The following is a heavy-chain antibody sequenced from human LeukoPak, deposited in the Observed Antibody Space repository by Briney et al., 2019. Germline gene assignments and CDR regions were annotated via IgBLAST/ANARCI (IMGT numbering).Heavy chain of an antibody. V-gene: IGHV4-61*02. CDR1: GGSISSDSYY. Sequence: PSETLSLTCTVSGGSISSDSYYWTWIRQPAGKGLEWIGRVYTSGSTDFNPSLKSRVSISLDTSKNQFSLKLSSVTAADTAVYYCARDGPNPYYYDSSGLGGYYMDVWGKGTTVTVSS. CDR2: VYTSGST. D-gene: IGHD3-22*01. CDR3: ARDGPNPYYYDSSGLGGYYMDV. J-gene: IGHJ6*03.